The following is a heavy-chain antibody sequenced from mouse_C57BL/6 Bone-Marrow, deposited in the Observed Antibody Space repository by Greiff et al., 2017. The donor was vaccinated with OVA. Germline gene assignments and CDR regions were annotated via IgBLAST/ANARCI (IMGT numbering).Heavy chain of an antibody. V-gene: IGHV6-6*01. D-gene: IGHD1-1*01. CDR3: TRHNYDGSSYVEGYYAMDY. Sequence: EVKLEESGGGLVQPGGSMKLSCAASGFTFSDAWMDWVRQSPEKGLEWVAEIRNKANNHATYYAESVKGRFTISRDDSKSSVYLQMNSLRAEDTGIYYCTRHNYDGSSYVEGYYAMDYWGQGTSVTVSS. J-gene: IGHJ4*01. CDR2: IRNKANNHAT. CDR1: GFTFSDAW.